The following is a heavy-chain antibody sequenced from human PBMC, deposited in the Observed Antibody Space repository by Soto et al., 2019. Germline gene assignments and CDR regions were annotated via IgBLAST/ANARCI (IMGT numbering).Heavy chain of an antibody. V-gene: IGHV1-8*01. CDR2: MNPNSGNT. CDR3: ARGRTGTTDCDY. Sequence: ASVKVSCKASGYTFTSYDINWVRQATGQGLEWMGWMNPNSGNTGYAQKFQGRVTMTRNTSISTAYMELSSLRSEDTAVYYCARGRTGTTDCDYWGQGTLVTGSS. CDR1: GYTFTSYD. D-gene: IGHD1-1*01. J-gene: IGHJ4*02.